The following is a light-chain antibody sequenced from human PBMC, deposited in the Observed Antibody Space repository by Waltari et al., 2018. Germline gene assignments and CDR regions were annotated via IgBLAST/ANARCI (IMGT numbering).Light chain of an antibody. CDR2: GNS. CDR1: SSNIGAGYD. V-gene: IGLV1-40*01. Sequence: QSVLTQPPSVSGAPGQRVTISCTGSSSNIGAGYDVHWYQQLPGTAPNLLIYGNSNRPSGVPDRFSGSKSGTSASLASTGLQAEDEADYYCQSYDSSLSGSVVFGGGTKLTVL. J-gene: IGLJ2*01. CDR3: QSYDSSLSGSVV.